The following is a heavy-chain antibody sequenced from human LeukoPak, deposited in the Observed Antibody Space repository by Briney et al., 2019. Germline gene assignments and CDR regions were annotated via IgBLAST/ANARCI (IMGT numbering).Heavy chain of an antibody. V-gene: IGHV3-15*01. CDR2: IKSKTDGGTT. J-gene: IGHJ4*02. CDR1: GFTFSNAW. Sequence: SGGSLRLSCAASGFTFSNAWMSWVRQAPGKGLEWVGRIKSKTDGGTTDYAAPVKGRFTISRDDSKNTLYLQMNSLKTEDTAVYYCTTDSPLTGESDYWGQGTLVTVSS. D-gene: IGHD7-27*01. CDR3: TTDSPLTGESDY.